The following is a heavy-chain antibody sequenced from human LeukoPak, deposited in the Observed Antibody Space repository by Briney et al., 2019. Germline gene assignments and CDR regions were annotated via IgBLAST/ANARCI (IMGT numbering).Heavy chain of an antibody. Sequence: SETLSLTCAVYGGSFSGYYWSWIRQPPGKGLEWIGEINHSGSTNYNPSLKSRVTISVDKSKNQFSLKLSSVTAADTAVYYCASSNYYDSSGHLDYWGQGTLVTVSS. J-gene: IGHJ4*02. V-gene: IGHV4-34*01. CDR2: INHSGST. CDR3: ASSNYYDSSGHLDY. D-gene: IGHD3-22*01. CDR1: GGSFSGYY.